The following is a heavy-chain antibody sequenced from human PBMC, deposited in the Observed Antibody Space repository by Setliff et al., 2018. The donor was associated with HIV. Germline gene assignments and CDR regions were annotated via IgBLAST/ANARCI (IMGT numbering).Heavy chain of an antibody. V-gene: IGHV1-46*01. Sequence: ASVKVSCKASGYTFTSYYIHWVRQAPGQGLEWMGIINPSGGGTTYAQTFQDRVTMSRDTSTSTVYMEPSSLRSEDTAVYYCAREALHAGGWRGAFDIWGQGTMVTVSS. D-gene: IGHD6-19*01. J-gene: IGHJ3*02. CDR3: AREALHAGGWRGAFDI. CDR2: INPSGGGT. CDR1: GYTFTSYY.